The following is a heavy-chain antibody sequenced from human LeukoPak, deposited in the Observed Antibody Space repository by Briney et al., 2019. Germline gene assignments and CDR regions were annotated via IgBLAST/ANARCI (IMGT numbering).Heavy chain of an antibody. D-gene: IGHD6-13*01. Sequence: GGSLRLSCAASGFTFSSYAMSWVRQAPGKGLEWVSAISGSGGSTYYADSVKGRFTISRDNSKNTLYLQMNSLRAEGTAVYYCAKQLYSSSWYYFDYWGQGTLVTVSS. CDR2: ISGSGGST. J-gene: IGHJ4*02. CDR3: AKQLYSSSWYYFDY. V-gene: IGHV3-23*01. CDR1: GFTFSSYA.